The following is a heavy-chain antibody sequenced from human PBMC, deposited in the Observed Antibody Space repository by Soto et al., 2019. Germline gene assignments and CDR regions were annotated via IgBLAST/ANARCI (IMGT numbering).Heavy chain of an antibody. CDR2: IYYSGST. D-gene: IGHD6-6*01. Sequence: SETLSLTCTVSGGSVSSGSYYWSWIRQPPGKGLEWIGYIYYSGSTNYNPSLKSRVTISVDTSKNQFSLKLSSVTAADMAVYYCASGYSSSSYYYYGMDVWGQGTTVTVSS. CDR3: ASGYSSSSYYYYGMDV. CDR1: GGSVSSGSYY. V-gene: IGHV4-61*01. J-gene: IGHJ6*02.